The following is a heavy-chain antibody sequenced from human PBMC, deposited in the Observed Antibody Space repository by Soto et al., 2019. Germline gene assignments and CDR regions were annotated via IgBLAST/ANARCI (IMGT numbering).Heavy chain of an antibody. V-gene: IGHV1-69*06. Sequence: SVKVSCKASGYTFTSYDINWVRQAPGQGLEWMGGIIPIFGTANYAQKFQSRVTITADKSTSTAYMELSSLRSEDTAVYYCASEATSIAAAGTHDYWGQGTLVTVSS. CDR2: IIPIFGTA. CDR1: GYTFTSYD. J-gene: IGHJ4*02. D-gene: IGHD6-13*01. CDR3: ASEATSIAAAGTHDY.